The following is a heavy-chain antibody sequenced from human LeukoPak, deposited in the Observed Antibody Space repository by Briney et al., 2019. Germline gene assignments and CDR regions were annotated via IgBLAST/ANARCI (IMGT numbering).Heavy chain of an antibody. CDR1: GGSFSTYY. CDR2: INHRGDT. J-gene: IGHJ4*03. CDR3: ARGPTISETGYFDF. Sequence: PSETLSLTCAVYGGSFSTYYWSWIRLSPGKGLEWIAEINHRGDTNYNPSVKSRVTISVDTSKNQFSLKVRSLTAADTAVYYCARGPTISETGYFDFWGQGTLVTVSS. D-gene: IGHD1-1*01. V-gene: IGHV4-34*01.